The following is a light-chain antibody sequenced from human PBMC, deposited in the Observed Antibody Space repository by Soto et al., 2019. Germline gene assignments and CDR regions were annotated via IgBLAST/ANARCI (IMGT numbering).Light chain of an antibody. CDR1: QSLMFSVGRNY. CDR3: MQGLRSPPT. Sequence: ETVMTQSPLFLPVTPGEPASISCRSSQSLMFSVGRNYLDWFLQKPGQSPQLMLYLASKRAAGVPDRFSGSGSGTHFTLNISTLETEDVGISFCMQGLRSPPTFGQRTKVEI. CDR2: LAS. V-gene: IGKV2-28*01. J-gene: IGKJ1*01.